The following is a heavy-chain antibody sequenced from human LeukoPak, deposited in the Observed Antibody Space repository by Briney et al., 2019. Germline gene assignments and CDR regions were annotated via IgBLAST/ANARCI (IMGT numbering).Heavy chain of an antibody. Sequence: PGGSLRLSCAASGFTFSSYAMHWVRQAPGKGLEWVSGISWNSGSIGYADPVKGRFTISRDNAKNSLYLQMNSLRAEDTALDYCAKVILYDVDTAMLGDAFDIWDQGTMVTVSS. V-gene: IGHV3-9*01. D-gene: IGHD5-18*01. CDR3: AKVILYDVDTAMLGDAFDI. CDR2: ISWNSGSI. J-gene: IGHJ3*02. CDR1: GFTFSSYA.